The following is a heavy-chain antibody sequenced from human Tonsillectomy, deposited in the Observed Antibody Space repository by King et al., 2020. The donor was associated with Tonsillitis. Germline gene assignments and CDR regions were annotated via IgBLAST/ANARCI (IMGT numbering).Heavy chain of an antibody. V-gene: IGHV3-21*06. J-gene: IGHJ6*03. CDR3: ASIRSLGEDYYYMDV. CDR1: GFTLSSYS. Sequence: VQLVESGGGLVKPGGSLRLSCAASGFTLSSYSMNWVRQAPGKGLEWVSSLSGSSTYIYYADSVKGRFTISRDNAKNSLCLQMNSLRAEDTAVYYCASIRSLGEDYYYMDVWGKGTTVTVS. CDR2: LSGSSTYI. D-gene: IGHD3-16*01.